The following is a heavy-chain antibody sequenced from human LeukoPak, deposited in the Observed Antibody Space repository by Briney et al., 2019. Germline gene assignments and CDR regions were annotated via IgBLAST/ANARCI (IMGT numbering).Heavy chain of an antibody. CDR2: ISDGGDRT. D-gene: IGHD4-17*01. V-gene: IGHV3-23*01. J-gene: IGHJ2*01. Sequence: GGSLRLSCAASGFIFSSFDMTSVRQAPGKGLEWVSGISDGGDRTYYADSVKGRFTISRDNSKNTLSLQMNTLRAEDTGVYYCARGGGTGTTPWYFDLWGRGTLVTVSS. CDR1: GFIFSSFD. CDR3: ARGGGTGTTPWYFDL.